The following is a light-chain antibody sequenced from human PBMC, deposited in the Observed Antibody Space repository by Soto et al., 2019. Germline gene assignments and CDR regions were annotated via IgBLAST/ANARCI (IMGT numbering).Light chain of an antibody. J-gene: IGKJ3*01. CDR1: QSVSSY. CDR3: QQRSA. Sequence: EIVLTQSPATLSLSPGERATLSCRASQSVSSYLTWYQQKPGQAPRLLIYDASNRATGIRARFSGSGSRTVFTLTIVSLELDDFSIYYCQQRSAFGPGTKVDIK. CDR2: DAS. V-gene: IGKV3-11*01.